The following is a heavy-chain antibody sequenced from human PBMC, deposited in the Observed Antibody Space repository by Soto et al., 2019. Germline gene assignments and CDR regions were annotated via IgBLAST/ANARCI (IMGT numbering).Heavy chain of an antibody. CDR2: IIPIFGTA. Sequence: QVQLVQSGAEVKKPGSSVKVSCKASGGTFSSYAISWVRQAPGQGLEWMGGIIPIFGTANYAQKFQGRVTITADESTSTAYMELSSLSSEVTPVYYSASCCGPITMFRGAVSNYYYGMDVCVQGTTVTVSS. V-gene: IGHV1-69*01. J-gene: IGHJ6*02. CDR3: ASCCGPITMFRGAVSNYYYGMDV. D-gene: IGHD3-10*01. CDR1: GGTFSSYA.